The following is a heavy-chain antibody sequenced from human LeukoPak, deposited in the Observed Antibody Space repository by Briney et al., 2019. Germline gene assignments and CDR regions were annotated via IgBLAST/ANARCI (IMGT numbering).Heavy chain of an antibody. D-gene: IGHD3-22*01. Sequence: GASVKVPCKASGYTFTSYYMHWVRQAPGQGLEWMGIINPSGGSTSYAQKFQGRVTMTRDTSTSTVYMELSSLRSEDTAVYYCARDQGGYYYDSSGYYNYYYYGMDVWGQGTTVTVSS. J-gene: IGHJ6*02. CDR2: INPSGGST. CDR1: GYTFTSYY. CDR3: ARDQGGYYYDSSGYYNYYYYGMDV. V-gene: IGHV1-46*01.